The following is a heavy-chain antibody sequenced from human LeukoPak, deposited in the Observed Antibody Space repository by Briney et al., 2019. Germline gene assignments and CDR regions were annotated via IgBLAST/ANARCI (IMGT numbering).Heavy chain of an antibody. D-gene: IGHD5-18*01. CDR1: GFTFRSSS. Sequence: GGSLRLSCTGSGFTFRSSSMNWVRQAPGKGLEWVSSIIDNSAYIYYADSVKGRFTISRDNAKNSLYLQMNSLRAEDTAVYYCARVVDTPMVLYGAFDIWGQGTMVTVSS. CDR3: ARVVDTPMVLYGAFDI. V-gene: IGHV3-21*01. CDR2: IIDNSAYI. J-gene: IGHJ3*02.